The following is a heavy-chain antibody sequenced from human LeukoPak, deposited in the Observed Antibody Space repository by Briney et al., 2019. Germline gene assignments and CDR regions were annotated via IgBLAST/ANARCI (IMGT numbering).Heavy chain of an antibody. D-gene: IGHD1-1*01. CDR1: GFTFSSYA. J-gene: IGHJ3*02. CDR3: AKLDWNDVLYAFDI. CDR2: ISGSGGST. V-gene: IGHV3-23*01. Sequence: GGSLRLTCAASGFTFSSYAMSWVRQAPGKGLEWLSAISGSGGSTYYADSVKGRFTISRDNSKNTLYLQMNSLRAEDTAVYYCAKLDWNDVLYAFDIWGQGTMVTVSS.